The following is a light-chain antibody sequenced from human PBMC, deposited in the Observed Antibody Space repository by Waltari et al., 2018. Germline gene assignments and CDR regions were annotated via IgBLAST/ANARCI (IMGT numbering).Light chain of an antibody. V-gene: IGKV3-15*01. CDR2: GAS. Sequence: EIVMPQSPATLSVSPGARATLSCRASQSGSSNLAWYQKKPGQAPSRLIYGASTRATGIPARFSGSGSGTEFTLTISSLQSEDFAVYYCQQYNNWPPWTFGQGTKVEIK. CDR1: QSGSSN. CDR3: QQYNNWPPWT. J-gene: IGKJ1*01.